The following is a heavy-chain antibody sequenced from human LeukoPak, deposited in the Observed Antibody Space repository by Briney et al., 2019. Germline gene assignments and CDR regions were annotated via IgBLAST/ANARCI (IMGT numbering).Heavy chain of an antibody. D-gene: IGHD6-6*01. V-gene: IGHV3-21*01. Sequence: PGGSLRLSCAASGFTFSSYSMNWVRQAPGKGLEWVSSISSSSSYIYYADSVKGRFTISRDNAKNSLYLQMNSLRAEDTAVYYCARDPSGSSNSYYYYYMDVWGKGTTVTVSS. CDR3: ARDPSGSSNSYYYYYMDV. J-gene: IGHJ6*03. CDR1: GFTFSSYS. CDR2: ISSSSSYI.